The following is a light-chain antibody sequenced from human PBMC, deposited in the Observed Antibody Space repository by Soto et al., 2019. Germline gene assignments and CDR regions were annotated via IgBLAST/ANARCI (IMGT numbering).Light chain of an antibody. CDR2: GAS. V-gene: IGKV3-20*01. J-gene: IGKJ3*01. CDR3: QQYGSSPFT. CDR1: QSFSSSY. Sequence: EIVLTQSPGTLSLSPGERATLSCRASQSFSSSYLAWYQQKTGQAPGLLIYGASSRATGIADGFSGSGSGTDFTIPIRVLEPGEFGVYYCQQYGSSPFTFGPGTRVDIK.